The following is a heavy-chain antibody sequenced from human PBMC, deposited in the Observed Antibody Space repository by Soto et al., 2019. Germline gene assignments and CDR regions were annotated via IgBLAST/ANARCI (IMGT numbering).Heavy chain of an antibody. CDR3: ARSQGSSTSLEIYYYYYYGMDV. CDR1: GGTFSSYA. J-gene: IGHJ6*02. Sequence: QVQLVQSGAEVKKPGSSVKVSCKASGGTFSSYAISWVRQAPGQGLEWMGGIIPISETTNYAQTFQGRVTMTADESKSTAYMELSSLRSEDTAVYYCARSQGSSTSLEIYYYYYYGMDVWGQGTTVTVSS. CDR2: IIPISETT. V-gene: IGHV1-69*01. D-gene: IGHD2-2*01.